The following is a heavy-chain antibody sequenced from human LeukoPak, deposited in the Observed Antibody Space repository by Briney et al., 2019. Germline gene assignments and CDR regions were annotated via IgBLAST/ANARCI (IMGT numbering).Heavy chain of an antibody. J-gene: IGHJ4*02. Sequence: PGGSLRLSCAGSGFTFSTYAMHWVRQAPGKGLVWVSRINSDGSSTSYADSVKGRFTISRDNTKNTLYLQMNSLRAEDTAVYYCARHPLGSGSLDYWGQGTLVTVSS. CDR1: GFTFSTYA. CDR3: ARHPLGSGSLDY. D-gene: IGHD3-10*02. V-gene: IGHV3-74*01. CDR2: INSDGSST.